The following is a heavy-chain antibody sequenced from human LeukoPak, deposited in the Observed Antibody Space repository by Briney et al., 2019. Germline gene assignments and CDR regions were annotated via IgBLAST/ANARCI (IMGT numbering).Heavy chain of an antibody. CDR3: ARVVVSSLDY. V-gene: IGHV4-38-2*02. CDR2: IYHSGST. Sequence: SETLSLTCTVSGYSISSGYYWGWIRQPPGQGLEWIGSIYHSGSTYYNPSLKSRVTISVDTSKNQFSLKLSSVTAADTAVYYCARVVVSSLDYWGQGTLVTVSS. J-gene: IGHJ4*02. D-gene: IGHD2-21*01. CDR1: GYSISSGYY.